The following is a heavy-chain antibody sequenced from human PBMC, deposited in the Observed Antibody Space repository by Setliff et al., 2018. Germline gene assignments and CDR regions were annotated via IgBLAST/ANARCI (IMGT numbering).Heavy chain of an antibody. CDR1: GGSISSGTYY. CDR2: IYPSGST. V-gene: IGHV4-61*02. J-gene: IGHJ4*02. CDR3: ARVDARYSSGWYPFDN. Sequence: SETLSLTCTVSGGSISSGTYYWSWIRQPAGKGLAWIGRIYPSGSTNYNPSLRSRVTISIDTSKNQLSLKLTSVTAADTAVYYCARVDARYSSGWYPFDNWGQGTLVTVSS. D-gene: IGHD6-19*01.